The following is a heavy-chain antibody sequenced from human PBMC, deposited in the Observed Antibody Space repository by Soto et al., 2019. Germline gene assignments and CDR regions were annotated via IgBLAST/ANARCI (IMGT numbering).Heavy chain of an antibody. V-gene: IGHV3-30*18. CDR2: ISYDGSNK. CDR1: GFTFSSYG. D-gene: IGHD3-22*01. J-gene: IGHJ4*02. Sequence: AGSLRLSCADSGFTFSSYGMLGSRQAPGKGLEWVAVISYDGSNKYYADSVKGRITISRDNSKNTLYLQMSSLRAEDTPVYYFAKAPPNTSGYSHYWGQGTLVTVSS. CDR3: AKAPPNTSGYSHY.